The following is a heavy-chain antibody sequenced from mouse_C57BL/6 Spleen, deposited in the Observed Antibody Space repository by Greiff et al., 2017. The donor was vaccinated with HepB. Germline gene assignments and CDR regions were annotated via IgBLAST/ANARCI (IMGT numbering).Heavy chain of an antibody. V-gene: IGHV5-9*01. CDR2: ISGGGGNT. J-gene: IGHJ3*01. Sequence: EVQVVESGGGLVKPGGSLKLSCAASGFTFSSYTMSWVRQTPEKRLEWVATISGGGGNTYYPDSVKGRFTISRDNAKNTLYLQMSSLRSEDTALYYCARQGSYRGFAYWGQGTLVTVSA. CDR1: GFTFSSYT. CDR3: ARQGSYRGFAY. D-gene: IGHD2-14*01.